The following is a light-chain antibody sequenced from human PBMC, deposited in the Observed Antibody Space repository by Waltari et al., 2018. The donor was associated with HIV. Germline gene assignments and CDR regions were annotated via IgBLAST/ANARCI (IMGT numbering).Light chain of an antibody. CDR2: WAS. V-gene: IGKV4-1*01. J-gene: IGKJ2*01. Sequence: IVMPQSPDSLAVSLGERATINCKSSQTILYTYKNKDSLAWYQQRPGQPPKRLIYWASPRASGVPDRFTGRVFVTDFTLTISSLQAEDVAVYYCHRYYSPPYTFGQGTELQIK. CDR1: QTILYTYKNKDS. CDR3: HRYYSPPYT.